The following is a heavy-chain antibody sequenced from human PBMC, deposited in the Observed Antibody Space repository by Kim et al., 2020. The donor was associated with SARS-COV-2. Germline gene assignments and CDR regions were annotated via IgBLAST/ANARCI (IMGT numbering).Heavy chain of an antibody. CDR3: ARDSEDSSGYQVPL. CDR2: IYYSGST. Sequence: SETLSLTCTVSGGSISSGGYYWSWIRQHPGKGLEWIGYIYYSGSTYYNPSLKSRVTISVDTSKNQFSLKLSSVTAADTAVYYCARDSEDSSGYQVPLWGQGTTVTVSS. CDR1: GGSISSGGYY. D-gene: IGHD3-22*01. J-gene: IGHJ6*02. V-gene: IGHV4-31*03.